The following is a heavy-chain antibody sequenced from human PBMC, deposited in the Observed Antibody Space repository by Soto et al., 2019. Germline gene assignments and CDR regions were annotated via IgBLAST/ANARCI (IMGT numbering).Heavy chain of an antibody. V-gene: IGHV3-30*18. D-gene: IGHD2-15*01. CDR1: GFTFSNYG. CDR3: AKDQVRGATSIVLDGMDV. Sequence: QVQLVESGGGVVQPGGSLRLACAASGFTFSNYGMHWVRQAPGKGLEWVAVISYDGRNSYYADSVQGRFTISRDNCDNTVYLNMNSLRAEDTAIYYCAKDQVRGATSIVLDGMDVWGQGTTVNISS. CDR2: ISYDGRNS. J-gene: IGHJ6*02.